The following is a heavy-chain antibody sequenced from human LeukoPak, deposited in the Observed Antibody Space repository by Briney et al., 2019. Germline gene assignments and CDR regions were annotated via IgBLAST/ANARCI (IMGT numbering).Heavy chain of an antibody. J-gene: IGHJ4*02. Sequence: SETLSLTCTVSGYSISSGYYWGWIRQPPGKGLEWIGSIYHSGSTYYNPSLKSRVTISVDTSKNQFSLKLSSVTAADTAVYYCAREPAVDLSWYVGGEAFDYWGQGTLVTVSS. V-gene: IGHV4-38-2*02. CDR3: AREPAVDLSWYVGGEAFDY. CDR1: GYSISSGYY. CDR2: IYHSGST. D-gene: IGHD6-13*01.